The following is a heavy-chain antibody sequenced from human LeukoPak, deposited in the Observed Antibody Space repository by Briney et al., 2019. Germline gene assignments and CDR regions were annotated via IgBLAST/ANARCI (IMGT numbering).Heavy chain of an antibody. CDR3: ARDRSCNISSCYDVGYFDY. V-gene: IGHV3-48*03. Sequence: GGSLKLSCAASGFTFSSYEMNWVRQAPGQGLEWVSDISRIGSTKYYADSVKGRFTISRDNSKNSLYLQMNSLRAEDTAVYYCARDRSCNISSCYDVGYFDYWGQGTLVTVSS. D-gene: IGHD2-2*01. CDR2: ISRIGSTK. CDR1: GFTFSSYE. J-gene: IGHJ4*02.